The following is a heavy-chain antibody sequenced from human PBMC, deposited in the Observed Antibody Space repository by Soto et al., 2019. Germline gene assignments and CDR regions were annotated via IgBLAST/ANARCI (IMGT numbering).Heavy chain of an antibody. V-gene: IGHV3-11*06. Sequence: GGSLRLSCAASGFTFSSYEMSWIRQSPGKGLEWVSYISSSSSYTNYADSVKGRFTISRDNAKNSLYLQMNSLRAGDTAVYYCASGHYYYYGMDVWGQGTTVTVSS. CDR3: ASGHYYYYGMDV. CDR1: GFTFSSYE. J-gene: IGHJ6*02. CDR2: ISSSSSYT.